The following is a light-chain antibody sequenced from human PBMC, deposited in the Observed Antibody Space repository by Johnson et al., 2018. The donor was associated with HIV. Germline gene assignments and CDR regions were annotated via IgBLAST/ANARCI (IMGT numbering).Light chain of an antibody. V-gene: IGLV1-51*01. CDR2: DNN. J-gene: IGLJ1*01. Sequence: QSVLTQPPSVSVAPGQKVTISCSGSSSNIASNYVSWYQQIPGTAPKLLIYDNNKRPSGIPDRFSGSKSGTSATLGITGLQTGDEADYYCGTWDNSLTAYVCGTGTKVTV. CDR1: SSNIASNY. CDR3: GTWDNSLTAYV.